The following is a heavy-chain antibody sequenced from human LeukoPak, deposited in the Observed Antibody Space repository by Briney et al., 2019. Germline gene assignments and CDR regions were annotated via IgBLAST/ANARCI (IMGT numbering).Heavy chain of an antibody. J-gene: IGHJ4*02. CDR1: GGSISSYY. Sequence: SETLSLTCTVSGGSISSYYWSWIRQPPGKGLEWIGEIYHSGSTNYNPSLKSRVAISVDKSKNQFSLKLSSVTAADTAVYYCARAVFHRSLRHGRPWSYFDYWGQGTLVTVSS. D-gene: IGHD3-3*01. CDR2: IYHSGST. CDR3: ARAVFHRSLRHGRPWSYFDY. V-gene: IGHV4-59*12.